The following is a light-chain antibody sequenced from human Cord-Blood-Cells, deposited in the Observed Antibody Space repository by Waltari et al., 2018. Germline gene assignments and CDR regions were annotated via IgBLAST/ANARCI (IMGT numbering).Light chain of an antibody. CDR1: QSVSSN. Sequence: EIVMTQSPATLSVSPGERATLSCRASQSVSSNLAWDQQKPGQAPRLLIYGASTRATGIPARFSGSGSGTEFTLTISSLQSEDFAVYYCQQYKNWPRTFGQGTKVEIK. CDR2: GAS. J-gene: IGKJ1*01. V-gene: IGKV3-15*01. CDR3: QQYKNWPRT.